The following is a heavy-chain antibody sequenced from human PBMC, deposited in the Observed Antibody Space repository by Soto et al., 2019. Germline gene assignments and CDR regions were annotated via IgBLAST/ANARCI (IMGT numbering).Heavy chain of an antibody. D-gene: IGHD3-10*01. Sequence: QVQLQESGPGLVKPSETLSLTCTVSGGSISSYYWSWIRQPPGKGLEGLGYIYYSGSTNYNPSLKSRVTISVDTSKNQFSLKLSSVTAADTAVYYCATSHYGSGMGYYYYYMDVWGKGTTVTVSS. CDR2: IYYSGST. CDR1: GGSISSYY. J-gene: IGHJ6*03. CDR3: ATSHYGSGMGYYYYYMDV. V-gene: IGHV4-59*08.